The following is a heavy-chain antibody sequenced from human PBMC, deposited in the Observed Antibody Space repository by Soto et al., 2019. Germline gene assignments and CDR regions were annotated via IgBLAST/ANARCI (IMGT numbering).Heavy chain of an antibody. V-gene: IGHV3-23*01. CDR2: ISGSGATT. CDR3: TKGGIPRRYNIPKVHFDY. Sequence: GGSLRLSCAASGFIFSNYAMSWVRQAPGRGLEWVSAISGSGATTYYPDSVKGRFTISRDNSKNTLYLQMNNLRADDTAVYYCTKGGIPRRYNIPKVHFDYWGQGSLVTVSS. D-gene: IGHD1-1*01. J-gene: IGHJ4*02. CDR1: GFIFSNYA.